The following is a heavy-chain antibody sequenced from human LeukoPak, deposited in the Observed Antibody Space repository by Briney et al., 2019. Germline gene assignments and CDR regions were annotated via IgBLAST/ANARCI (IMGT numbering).Heavy chain of an antibody. Sequence: PGGSLRLSCAASGFTFSGYAMNWVRQAPGKGLEWISYISGDSSQIFYADSVKGRLTTSRDNAKNSLHLQMSSLRVEDTALYYCVRDQGAPDYWGQGTLLTVSS. V-gene: IGHV3-48*01. CDR2: ISGDSSQI. CDR3: VRDQGAPDY. J-gene: IGHJ4*02. CDR1: GFTFSGYA. D-gene: IGHD1-26*01.